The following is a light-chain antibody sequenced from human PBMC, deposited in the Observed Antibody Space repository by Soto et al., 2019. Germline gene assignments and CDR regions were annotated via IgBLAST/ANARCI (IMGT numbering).Light chain of an antibody. Sequence: DIQMTQSPSSLSALVGDRVTITCQASQDIRTALTWYQQKPGKAPKLLIYLASNLETGVPSRFSGSGSGTHFPRTISSLRPEDFATYFCQQFDELPFTFGPGT. CDR1: QDIRTA. CDR3: QQFDELPFT. J-gene: IGKJ3*01. CDR2: LAS. V-gene: IGKV1-33*01.